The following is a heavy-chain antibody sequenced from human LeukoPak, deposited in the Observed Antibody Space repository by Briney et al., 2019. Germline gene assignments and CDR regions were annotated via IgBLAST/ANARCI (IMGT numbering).Heavy chain of an antibody. J-gene: IGHJ4*02. Sequence: GGSLRLSCAASGFTFSNSAMSWVRQAPGKGLEWVSGFTRNDETTSYADSVKGRFTISRDNSRDTLYLQMNSLRAEDTAVYCCARVVRNMVRGVIITYYFDYWGQGTLVTVSS. CDR3: ARVVRNMVRGVIITYYFDY. CDR2: FTRNDETT. V-gene: IGHV3-23*01. CDR1: GFTFSNSA. D-gene: IGHD3-10*01.